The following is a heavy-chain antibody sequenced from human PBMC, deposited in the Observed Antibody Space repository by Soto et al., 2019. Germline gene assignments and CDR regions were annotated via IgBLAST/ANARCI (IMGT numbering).Heavy chain of an antibody. J-gene: IGHJ3*02. D-gene: IGHD2-2*01. CDR1: GFTCDNYA. V-gene: IGHV3-9*01. Sequence: EAQLVEFGGGLVQPGRSLRLSCAASGFTCDNYAMHWVRQVPGKGLEWVSGISSNSGSVGYADSVTGRFTISRDNGKKSVYLEISSLRTEDTALYYCAKGVSTSWLRDGFDIWGQGTMVTASS. CDR3: AKGVSTSWLRDGFDI. CDR2: ISSNSGSV.